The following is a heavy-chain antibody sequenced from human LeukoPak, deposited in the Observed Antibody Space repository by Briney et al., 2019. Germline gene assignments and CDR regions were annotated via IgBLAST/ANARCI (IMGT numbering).Heavy chain of an antibody. V-gene: IGHV3-23*01. Sequence: GGSLRLSCAASGFTFSSYAMSWVRQAPGKGLEWVSAISGSGGSTYYADSVKGRFTISRDNSKNTLYLQMNSLRAQDTAIYYCARGRLYDSATLRDFDDWGQGSLVTVSS. J-gene: IGHJ4*02. CDR1: GFTFSSYA. D-gene: IGHD5/OR15-5a*01. CDR2: ISGSGGST. CDR3: ARGRLYDSATLRDFDD.